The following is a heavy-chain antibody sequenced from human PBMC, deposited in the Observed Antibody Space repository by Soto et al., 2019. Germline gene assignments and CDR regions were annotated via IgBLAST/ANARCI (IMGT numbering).Heavy chain of an antibody. CDR3: ARGPRLYGSGSYRL. V-gene: IGHV4-34*01. D-gene: IGHD3-10*01. CDR1: GGSFSGYY. J-gene: IGHJ4*02. Sequence: QVQLQQWGAGLLKPSETLSLTCAVYGGSFSGYYWSWIRQPPGKGLEWIGEINHSGSTNYNPSLKSRVTISVDTSKHQFSLKLSSVTAADTAVYYCARGPRLYGSGSYRLWGQGTLVTVSS. CDR2: INHSGST.